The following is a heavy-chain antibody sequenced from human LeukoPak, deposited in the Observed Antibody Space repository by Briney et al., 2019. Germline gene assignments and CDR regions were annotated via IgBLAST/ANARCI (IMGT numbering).Heavy chain of an antibody. CDR2: ISAYNGNT. Sequence: ASVKLSCNASGYTFTSYGISWVRHAPGQGLEWMGWISAYNGNTNNAQKLQGRVTMTTDTSTSTAYLELRILRSDDKAVDYCARVRSYISGWSLGFYSGQRTLVTASS. D-gene: IGHD6-19*01. CDR3: ARVRSYISGWSLGFY. CDR1: GYTFTSYG. V-gene: IGHV1-18*01. J-gene: IGHJ4*02.